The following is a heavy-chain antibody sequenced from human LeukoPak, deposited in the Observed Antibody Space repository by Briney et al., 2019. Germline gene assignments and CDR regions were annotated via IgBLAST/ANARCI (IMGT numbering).Heavy chain of an antibody. CDR3: ARLHDYSDFGPDY. J-gene: IGHJ4*02. CDR2: IIPILGIT. D-gene: IGHD4-11*01. CDR1: GGTFSTYT. Sequence: GASVKVSCKASGGTFSTYTITWVRQAPGQGLEWMGRIIPILGITNYAQKFQGRVTITADKSTSTAYMELSSLRSEDTAVYFCARLHDYSDFGPDYWGQGTLVTVSS. V-gene: IGHV1-69*02.